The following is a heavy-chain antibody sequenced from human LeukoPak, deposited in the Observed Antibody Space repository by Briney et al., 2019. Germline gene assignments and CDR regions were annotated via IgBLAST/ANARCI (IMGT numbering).Heavy chain of an antibody. D-gene: IGHD6-19*01. CDR2: IRNKANGGTA. J-gene: IGHJ4*02. CDR1: GFTFSDDA. Sequence: PGGSLRLSGLGSGFTFSDDAMTWVRQAPGKGLEWGGFIRNKANGGTADYAASVKCRFSISRDASKNIAYLQMNRLKTEDTAVYYCSRAYSTGWLGINDYWGQGALVTVSS. CDR3: SRAYSTGWLGINDY. V-gene: IGHV3-49*04.